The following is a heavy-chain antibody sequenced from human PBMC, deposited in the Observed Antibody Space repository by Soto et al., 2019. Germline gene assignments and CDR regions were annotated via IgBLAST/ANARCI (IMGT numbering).Heavy chain of an antibody. D-gene: IGHD2-21*02. Sequence: SETLSLTCTVAGDSINNRSYYWGWIRQPPGKGLEWIGSIYYSGSTYNNPSLKSRVSMWVDTSMNQFSLKLRSVTAADPALHYSARPGSSVVTKAYFDSWHQRSLVTVSS. CDR1: GDSINNRSYY. V-gene: IGHV4-39*01. CDR2: IYYSGST. J-gene: IGHJ4*01. CDR3: ARPGSSVVTKAYFDS.